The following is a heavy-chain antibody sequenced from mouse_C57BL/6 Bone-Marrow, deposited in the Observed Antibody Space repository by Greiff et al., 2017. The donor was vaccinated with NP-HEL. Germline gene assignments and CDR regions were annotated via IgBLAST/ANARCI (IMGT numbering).Heavy chain of an antibody. CDR3: ARVESNRFAY. Sequence: ESGPGLVKPSQSLSLTCSVTGYSITSGYYWNWIRQFPGNKLEWMGYISYDGSNNYNPSLKNRISITRDTSKNQFFLKLNSVTTEDTATYYCARVESNRFAYWGQGTLVTVSA. CDR2: ISYDGSN. V-gene: IGHV3-6*01. CDR1: GYSITSGYY. D-gene: IGHD2-5*01. J-gene: IGHJ3*01.